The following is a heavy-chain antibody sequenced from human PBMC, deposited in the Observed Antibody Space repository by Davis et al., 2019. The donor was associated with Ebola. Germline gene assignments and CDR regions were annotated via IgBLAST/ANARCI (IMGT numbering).Heavy chain of an antibody. D-gene: IGHD6-13*01. CDR2: IRSKANSYAT. Sequence: GESLKISCAASGFTFSGSAMHWVRQASGKGLEWVGRIRSKANSYATAYAASVKGRFTISSDDSKNTAYLQMNSLKTEDTAVYYCTTGYSGSSWYDYYYYGMDVWGQGTTVTVSS. J-gene: IGHJ6*02. CDR1: GFTFSGSA. CDR3: TTGYSGSSWYDYYYYGMDV. V-gene: IGHV3-73*01.